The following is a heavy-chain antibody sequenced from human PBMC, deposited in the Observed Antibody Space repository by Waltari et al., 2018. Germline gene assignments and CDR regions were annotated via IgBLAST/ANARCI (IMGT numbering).Heavy chain of an antibody. CDR1: GGSFRGYY. V-gene: IGHV4-34*02. D-gene: IGHD2-8*02. CDR3: VRLEDCTGPGGNCYSGDSFAMDV. CDR2: INHNGNI. J-gene: IGHJ6*02. Sequence: QVQLQQWGAGLLQPSETLSLTCAVYGGSFRGYYWGWVRQPPGKGLEWIGEINHNGNINRNPSLRSRVTMLVDTSKSQLSLKINSVTAADTAVYYCVRLEDCTGPGGNCYSGDSFAMDVWGQGTTVTVS.